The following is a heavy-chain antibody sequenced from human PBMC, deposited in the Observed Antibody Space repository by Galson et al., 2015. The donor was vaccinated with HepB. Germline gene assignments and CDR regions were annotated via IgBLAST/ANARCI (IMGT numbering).Heavy chain of an antibody. CDR2: AGHIGGGT. J-gene: IGHJ6*02. V-gene: IGHV3-23*01. D-gene: IGHD6-6*01. Sequence: SLRLSCAASGFAFNMYDMTWVRQAPGKGLEWVSSAGHIGGGTTYADSVKGRFTISRDTSKSTLYLQMNSLRADDTAMYYCATSSTSGIGYFALDVWGQGTTVTVSS. CDR1: GFAFNMYD. CDR3: ATSSTSGIGYFALDV.